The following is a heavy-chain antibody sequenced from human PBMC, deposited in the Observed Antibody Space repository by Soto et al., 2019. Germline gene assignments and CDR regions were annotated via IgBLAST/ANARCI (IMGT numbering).Heavy chain of an antibody. Sequence: PGGSLRLSCAASGFTFNNYAMSWVRQAPGKGPEWVSAISGGGDKTYYLESVKGRFTISRDSSKNTVSLQMNSLRADDTAVYYCAEEGSPPFFQHWGQGTLVTVSS. V-gene: IGHV3-23*01. CDR1: GFTFNNYA. CDR3: AEEGSPPFFQH. CDR2: ISGGGDKT. J-gene: IGHJ4*02.